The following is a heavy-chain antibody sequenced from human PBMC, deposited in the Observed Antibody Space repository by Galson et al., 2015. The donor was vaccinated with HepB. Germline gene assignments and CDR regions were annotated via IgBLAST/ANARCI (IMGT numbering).Heavy chain of an antibody. V-gene: IGHV3-48*01. CDR3: ARERRVGWFDP. J-gene: IGHJ5*02. Sequence: SLRLSCAASGFTFSSYSMNWVRQAPGKGLEWVSYISSSSSTIYYADSVKGRFTISRDNAKNSLYLQMNSLRAEDTAVYYCARERRVGWFDPWGQGTLVTVSS. CDR1: GFTFSSYS. CDR2: ISSSSSTI. D-gene: IGHD1-26*01.